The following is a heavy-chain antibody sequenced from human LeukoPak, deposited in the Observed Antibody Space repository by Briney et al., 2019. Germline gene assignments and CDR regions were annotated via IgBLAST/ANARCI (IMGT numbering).Heavy chain of an antibody. V-gene: IGHV3-23*01. CDR1: GGSISSYY. CDR2: ISGSGGST. Sequence: ETLFLTCTVSGGSISSYYWSWVRQAPGKGLEWVSAISGSGGSTYYADSVKGRFTISRDNSKNTLYLQMNSLRAEDTAVYYCAKTSGSYYAYWGQGTLVTVSS. J-gene: IGHJ4*02. D-gene: IGHD1-26*01. CDR3: AKTSGSYYAY.